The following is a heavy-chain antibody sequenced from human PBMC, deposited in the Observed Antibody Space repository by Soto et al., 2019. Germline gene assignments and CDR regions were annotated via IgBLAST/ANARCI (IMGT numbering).Heavy chain of an antibody. CDR1: GFTFSGYA. CDR2: ISYDGSNK. D-gene: IGHD3-16*01. Sequence: GGSLRLSCAASGFTFSGYAMHCVRHAPGKGLEWVAVISYDGSNKYYADSVKGRFTISRDNSKNTLYLQMNSLRAEDTAVYYFERDLGEVVRNHPDYYGMDVWGQQNTVSV. J-gene: IGHJ6*02. CDR3: ERDLGEVVRNHPDYYGMDV. V-gene: IGHV3-30-3*01.